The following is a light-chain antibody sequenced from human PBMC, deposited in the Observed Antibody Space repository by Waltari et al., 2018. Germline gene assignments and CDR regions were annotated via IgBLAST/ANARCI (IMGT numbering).Light chain of an antibody. CDR1: SSDVAGYNY. J-gene: IGLJ2*01. CDR2: EVS. V-gene: IGLV2-8*01. CDR3: SSYAGSNNLV. Sequence: QSALTQPPSASGSPGQSVTISCTGASSDVAGYNYVSWYQQHPGKAPKVIIFEVSKRPSGVPGRVTGYKSGNTASLTVSGLQAEDEADYYCSSYAGSNNLVFGGGTKLTVL.